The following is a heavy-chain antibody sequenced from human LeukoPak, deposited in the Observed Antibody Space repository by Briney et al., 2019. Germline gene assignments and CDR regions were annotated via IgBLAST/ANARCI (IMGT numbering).Heavy chain of an antibody. Sequence: GGSLRLSCAASGFSFSSYWMSWVRQAPGKGLEWVANIKQDGSEKYYVDSVKGRFTIPRDNAKNSLYLQMNSPRAEDTAVYYCARDSYYYGSGSYQFDYWGQGTLVTVSS. CDR3: ARDSYYYGSGSYQFDY. CDR2: IKQDGSEK. J-gene: IGHJ4*02. V-gene: IGHV3-7*01. D-gene: IGHD3-10*01. CDR1: GFSFSSYW.